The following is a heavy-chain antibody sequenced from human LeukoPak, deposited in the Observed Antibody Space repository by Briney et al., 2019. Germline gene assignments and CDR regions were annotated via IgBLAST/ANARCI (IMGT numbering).Heavy chain of an antibody. CDR2: ISSSGSIT. CDR1: GFTFSSYE. D-gene: IGHD5-18*01. CDR3: VREGGLNYGTR. J-gene: IGHJ4*02. V-gene: IGHV3-48*03. Sequence: GGSLRLSCAASGFTFSSYEMNWVRQAPGKGLEWVSYISSSGSITYYADSVKGRFTISRDNAKNSLYLQTNSLRAEDTAVYYCVREGGLNYGTRWGQGTLVTVSS.